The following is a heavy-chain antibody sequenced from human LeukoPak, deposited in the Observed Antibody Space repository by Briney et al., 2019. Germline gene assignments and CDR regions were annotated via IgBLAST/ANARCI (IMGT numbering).Heavy chain of an antibody. CDR1: GFVFHDYT. J-gene: IGHJ4*02. CDR2: TRGQPYRGTK. V-gene: IGHV3-49*03. D-gene: IGHD3-3*01. CDR3: SRDRSQCHEFWIGPPQPAFDS. Sequence: GGSLRLSCTTSGFVFHDYTVSWFRKPPGKGLEGVGFTRGQPYRGTKEYPASVRGRFTLSRDDSTSVAYLQMSSLTTEDTAVYFCSRDRSQCHEFWIGPPQPAFDSSGQGGLVTVSS.